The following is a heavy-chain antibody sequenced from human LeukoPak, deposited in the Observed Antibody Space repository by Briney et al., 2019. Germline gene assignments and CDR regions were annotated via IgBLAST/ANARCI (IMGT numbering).Heavy chain of an antibody. Sequence: PGGSLRLSCAASGFTFSSYNMNWVRQAPGKGPEWVSSITSSSSYIYYADSVKGRFTISRDNAKNSLYLQMNSLRAEDTALYYCARPGPTFGGVITYFDYWGQGTLVTVSS. J-gene: IGHJ4*02. CDR1: GFTFSSYN. D-gene: IGHD3-16*02. CDR3: ARPGPTFGGVITYFDY. V-gene: IGHV3-21*04. CDR2: ITSSSSYI.